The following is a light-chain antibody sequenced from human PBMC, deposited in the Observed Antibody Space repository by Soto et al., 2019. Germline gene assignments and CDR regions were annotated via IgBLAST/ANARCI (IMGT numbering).Light chain of an antibody. V-gene: IGLV2-23*01. J-gene: IGLJ1*01. Sequence: QSALTQPASVSGSLGQSITISCTGTTSDVGGYNYVSWYQQHPGKAPILMIYEGRKRPSGVSNRFSGSKSGNTASLTISGLQAEDEADYYCCSYAGGSSFVFGSGTKLTVL. CDR2: EGR. CDR3: CSYAGGSSFV. CDR1: TSDVGGYNY.